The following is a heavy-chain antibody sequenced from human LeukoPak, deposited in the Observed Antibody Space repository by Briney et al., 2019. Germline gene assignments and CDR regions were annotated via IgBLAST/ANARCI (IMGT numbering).Heavy chain of an antibody. CDR1: GFTFGYHA. CDR3: TRDIVSISQPYYFDY. J-gene: IGHJ4*02. D-gene: IGHD2-2*01. Sequence: GGSLRLSCTASGFTFGYHAINWVRQAPGRGLEWVGFIRSQAYSGTTEYATSVKDRFTISRDDSKSIAYLQMNSLKTEDTAVYYCTRDIVSISQPYYFDYCGQGTLVTVSS. V-gene: IGHV3-49*04. CDR2: IRSQAYSGTT.